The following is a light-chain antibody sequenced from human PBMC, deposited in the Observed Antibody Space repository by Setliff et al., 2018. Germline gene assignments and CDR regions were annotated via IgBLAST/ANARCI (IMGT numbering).Light chain of an antibody. J-gene: IGLJ2*01. Sequence: QSVLTQPPSASGSPGQSVTISCTGTSSDIGGYNYVSWYQQHPGKAPKLMIYDVTKWPSGVPDRFSGSKSGNTASLTISGLQAEDEADYYCSSYADSYTLVFGGGTKVTV. CDR2: DVT. V-gene: IGLV2-11*01. CDR3: SSYADSYTLV. CDR1: SSDIGGYNY.